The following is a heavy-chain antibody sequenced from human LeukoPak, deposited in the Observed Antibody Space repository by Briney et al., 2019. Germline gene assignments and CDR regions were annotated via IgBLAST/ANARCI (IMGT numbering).Heavy chain of an antibody. J-gene: IGHJ4*02. CDR2: ITSGVGIT. CDR3: AKGDYYDFGY. D-gene: IGHD3-10*01. CDR1: GFTFSNYG. Sequence: QPGGSLRLSCAASGFTFSNYGMNWVRQAPGKGLEWVSIITSGVGITYYADSVKGRFTISRDNSKNTLYLQMNSLRAEDTAVYYCAKGDYYDFGYWGQGALVTVSS. V-gene: IGHV3-23*01.